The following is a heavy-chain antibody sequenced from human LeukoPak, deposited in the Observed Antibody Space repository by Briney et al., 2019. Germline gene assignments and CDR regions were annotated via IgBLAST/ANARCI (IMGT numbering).Heavy chain of an antibody. Sequence: SETLSLTCTVSGVSISSSHYYWSWIRQHPGQGLDRIGYIYYSGSTHYNPSLKTRVTISVDTSKNQFSLKLSSVTAADTAVYYCAGRDGYNYYGYWGQGTLVTVPS. J-gene: IGHJ4*02. CDR3: AGRDGYNYYGY. CDR2: IYYSGST. V-gene: IGHV4-31*03. CDR1: GVSISSSHYY. D-gene: IGHD5-24*01.